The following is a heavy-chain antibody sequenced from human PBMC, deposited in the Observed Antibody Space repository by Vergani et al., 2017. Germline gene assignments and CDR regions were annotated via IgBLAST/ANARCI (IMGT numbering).Heavy chain of an antibody. J-gene: IGHJ3*02. CDR3: ACYTSAFDI. V-gene: IGHV4-61*10. D-gene: IGHD2-2*02. Sequence: QVQLQESGPGLVKPSETLSLTCTVSGGSVSSASYYWSWIRQPAGKGLEWIGYIYYSGRTNYNPSLKSRVTTSVDTSKNQFSLKMRSVTPADTAVYYCACYTSAFDIWGQGTMVTVSS. CDR2: IYYSGRT. CDR1: GGSVSSASYY.